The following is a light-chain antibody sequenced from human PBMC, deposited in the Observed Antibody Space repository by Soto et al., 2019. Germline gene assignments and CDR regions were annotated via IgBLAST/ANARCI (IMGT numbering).Light chain of an antibody. CDR3: QQYNNWPYT. J-gene: IGKJ2*01. CDR1: QSVSTN. Sequence: EIVLTQSPATLSVSPGERATLSCRASQSVSTNLAWYQQKPGQVPRLLISGASTRATDIPARFSGSGSGTEFSLTISSLQSEDFAVYYCQQYNNWPYTFGQGTRLEIK. V-gene: IGKV3-15*01. CDR2: GAS.